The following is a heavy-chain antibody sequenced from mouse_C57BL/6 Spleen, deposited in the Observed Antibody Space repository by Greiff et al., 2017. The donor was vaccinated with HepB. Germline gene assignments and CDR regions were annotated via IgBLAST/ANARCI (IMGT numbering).Heavy chain of an antibody. CDR3: ARVVAKRGDAMDY. Sequence: EVKLMESGGGLVKPGGSLKLSCAASGFTFSSYAMSWVRQTPEKRLEWVATISDGGSYTYYPDNVKGRFTISRDNAKNNLYLQMSHLKSEDTAMYYCARVVAKRGDAMDYWGQGTSVTVSS. V-gene: IGHV5-4*03. D-gene: IGHD1-1*01. CDR1: GFTFSSYA. CDR2: ISDGGSYT. J-gene: IGHJ4*01.